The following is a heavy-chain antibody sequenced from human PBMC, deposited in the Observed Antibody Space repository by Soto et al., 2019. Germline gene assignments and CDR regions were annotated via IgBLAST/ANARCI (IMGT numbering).Heavy chain of an antibody. CDR3: AKNYYDSSGYYFS. V-gene: IGHV3-33*06. D-gene: IGHD3-22*01. J-gene: IGHJ4*02. CDR1: GFTFSSYG. Sequence: GGSLRLSCAASGFTFSSYGMHWVRQAPGKGLEWVAVIWYDGSNKYYADSVKGRFTISRDNSKNTLYLQMNSLRAEDTAVYYCAKNYYDSSGYYFSWGQGTLVTVSS. CDR2: IWYDGSNK.